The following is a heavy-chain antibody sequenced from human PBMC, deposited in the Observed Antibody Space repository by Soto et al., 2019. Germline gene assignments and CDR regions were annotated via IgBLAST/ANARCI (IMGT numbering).Heavy chain of an antibody. J-gene: IGHJ4*02. CDR3: ARDGMTTGDA. CDR1: GVSVRSYT. CDR2: VFSSVSA. V-gene: IGHV4-4*07. Sequence: SETLSLTCIVSGVSVRSYTWSWFRQPANKGLEWIGRVFSSVSATYNPSLKSRVSISMDTPENRISLKLDSVTAADAGVYFCARDGMTTGDAWGPGTLVTVSS. D-gene: IGHD2-21*02.